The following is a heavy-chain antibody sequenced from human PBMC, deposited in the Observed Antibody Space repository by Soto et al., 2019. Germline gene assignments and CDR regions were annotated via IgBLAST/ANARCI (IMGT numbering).Heavy chain of an antibody. CDR3: ARGGYYGMDV. J-gene: IGHJ6*02. Sequence: PGGSLILSCAASGFTFSAYWMHWVRQAPGKGLVWVSYINSDGSSTRYADSVKGRFTVSRDNTKNTLYVQVSSLRAEDTAVYYCARGGYYGMDVWGQGTTV. CDR1: GFTFSAYW. D-gene: IGHD3-16*01. CDR2: INSDGSST. V-gene: IGHV3-74*01.